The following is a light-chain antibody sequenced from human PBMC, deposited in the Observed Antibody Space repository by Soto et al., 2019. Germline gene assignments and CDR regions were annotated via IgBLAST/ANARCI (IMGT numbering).Light chain of an antibody. V-gene: IGKV3-11*01. CDR3: PQRSNWPLT. CDR1: QSVSSY. CDR2: DAS. Sequence: EIVLTQSPATLSLSPGERATLSCRASQSVSSYLAWYQQKPGQAPRLLIYDASNRATGIPARFSGSGSGTDFTLTISSLEPEDFAVYYCPQRSNWPLTFGPGTKVDIK. J-gene: IGKJ3*01.